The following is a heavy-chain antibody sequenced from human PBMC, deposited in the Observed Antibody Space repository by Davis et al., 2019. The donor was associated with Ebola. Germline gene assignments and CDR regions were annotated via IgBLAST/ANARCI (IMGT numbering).Heavy chain of an antibody. CDR1: QFTLTAYY. CDR2: LNPNSGVA. Sequence: SVKVSCKASQFTLTAYYMHWVRQAPGQGLEWVAWLNPNSGVAKYTERFQGRATLTRATSISTAYMELKNLTSDDTAVYYCARQGQYYGLDIWGQGTTVTVSS. CDR3: ARQGQYYGLDI. V-gene: IGHV1-2*02. J-gene: IGHJ6*02.